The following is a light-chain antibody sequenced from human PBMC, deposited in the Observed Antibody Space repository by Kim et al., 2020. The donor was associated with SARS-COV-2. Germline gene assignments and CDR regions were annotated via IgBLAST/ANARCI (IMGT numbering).Light chain of an antibody. CDR2: RNS. CDR1: SSNIGDNS. J-gene: IGLJ3*02. V-gene: IGLV1-47*01. CDR3: ATWDDSLSGWV. Sequence: QSVLTQPPSASVTPGQRVTIACSGSSSNIGDNSVSWYQQFPGTAPKLLIYRNSQRPSGVPDRFSGSKSGTSASLAISGLRSEDEAEYYCATWDDSLSGWVFGGGTQLTVL.